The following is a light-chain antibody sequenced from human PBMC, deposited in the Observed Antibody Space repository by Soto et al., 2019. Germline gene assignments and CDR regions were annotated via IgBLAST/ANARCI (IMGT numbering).Light chain of an antibody. CDR1: QSISSR. CDR3: QHANSFPIT. J-gene: IGKJ5*01. Sequence: IQLTQSPSSLSASAGDEVTIICRASQSISSRLAWYQQKPGKAPKLLIYAASSLQSGVPSRFSGSASGTDFTLTISSLQPEDFATYFCQHANSFPITFGQGTRLEIK. V-gene: IGKV1-12*01. CDR2: AAS.